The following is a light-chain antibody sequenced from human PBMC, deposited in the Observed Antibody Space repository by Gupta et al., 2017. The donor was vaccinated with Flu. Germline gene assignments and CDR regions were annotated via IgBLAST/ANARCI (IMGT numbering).Light chain of an antibody. CDR2: GVT. J-gene: IGLJ1*01. Sequence: GTGSDICVYDSVSWYQQYVDKAPKLIIFGVTNRPSGISNRFSGSKSGNTASLTISGLQAEDEADYYCSSHTGALYVFGLGTKVTVL. V-gene: IGLV2-14*01. CDR1: GSDICVYDS. CDR3: SSHTGALYV.